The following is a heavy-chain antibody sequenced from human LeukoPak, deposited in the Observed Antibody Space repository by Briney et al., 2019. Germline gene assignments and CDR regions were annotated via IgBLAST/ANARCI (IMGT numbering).Heavy chain of an antibody. J-gene: IGHJ4*02. V-gene: IGHV1-2*02. CDR1: GYTFTGYY. CDR2: INPNSGGT. D-gene: IGHD2-2*01. CDR3: ARDIGYCSSTSCQTDY. Sequence: GASVKVSCKASGYTFTGYYMHWVRQAPGQGLEWMGWINPNSGGTNYAQKFQGRVTMTRDTSISTAYMELSRLRSDDTAVYYYARDIGYCSSTSCQTDYWGQGTLVTVSS.